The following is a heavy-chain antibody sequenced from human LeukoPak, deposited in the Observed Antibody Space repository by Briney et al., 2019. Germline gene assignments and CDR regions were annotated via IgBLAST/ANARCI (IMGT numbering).Heavy chain of an antibody. J-gene: IGHJ4*02. D-gene: IGHD6-13*01. CDR1: VFTFNDYA. Sequence: GGSLRLSSATSVFTFNDYAMYWGREAPGERVGCGSGISWNSRSIAYADSVKGRFTISRDNAKNSLYLQMNSLRAEDMALYYCAKEGSSWSTFDYWGQGTLVTVSS. CDR2: ISWNSRSI. CDR3: AKEGSSWSTFDY. V-gene: IGHV3-9*03.